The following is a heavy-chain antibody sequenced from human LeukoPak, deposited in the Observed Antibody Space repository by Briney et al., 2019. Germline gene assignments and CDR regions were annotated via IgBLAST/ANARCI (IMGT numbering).Heavy chain of an antibody. D-gene: IGHD6-13*01. Sequence: PGGSLRLSCAASGFTFSSYGMHWVRQAPGKGLEWVAVISYDRSNKYYADSVKGRFTISRDNSKNTLYLQMNSLRAEDTAVYYCARDFSDSSSWYRTGWFDPWGQGTLVTVSS. CDR3: ARDFSDSSSWYRTGWFDP. CDR1: GFTFSSYG. V-gene: IGHV3-30*03. J-gene: IGHJ5*02. CDR2: ISYDRSNK.